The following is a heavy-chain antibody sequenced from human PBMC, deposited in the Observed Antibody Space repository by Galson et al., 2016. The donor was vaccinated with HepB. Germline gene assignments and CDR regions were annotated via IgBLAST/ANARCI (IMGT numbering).Heavy chain of an antibody. D-gene: IGHD2-2*01. CDR1: GFTFRNYG. J-gene: IGHJ6*04. CDR3: VQGSTAPAV. CDR2: ISRSGDST. Sequence: SLRLSCAASGFTFRNYGMTWVRQAPGKGLEVVSSISRSGDSTDYADSVKGRFTISRDNSKNTLSLQMNSLTADDTAIYYCVQGSTAPAVWGKGTTVIASS. V-gene: IGHV3-23*01.